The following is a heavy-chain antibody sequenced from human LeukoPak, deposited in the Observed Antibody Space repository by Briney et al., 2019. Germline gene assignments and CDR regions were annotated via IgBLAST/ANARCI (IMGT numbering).Heavy chain of an antibody. V-gene: IGHV3-30*02. CDR2: IRHDGNKK. CDR3: ARDSGEATYYYGSGSYSNFDY. J-gene: IGHJ4*02. Sequence: PGGSLRLSCGASGFSFSDYGMHWVRQAPGKGLEWVAFIRHDGNKKYLPDSMKGRFTISRDNAKNSLYLQMNSLRAEDTAVYYCARDSGEATYYYGSGSYSNFDYWGQGTLVTVSS. CDR1: GFSFSDYG. D-gene: IGHD3-10*01.